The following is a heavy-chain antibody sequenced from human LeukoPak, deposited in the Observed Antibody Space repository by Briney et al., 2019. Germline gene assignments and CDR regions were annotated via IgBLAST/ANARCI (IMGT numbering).Heavy chain of an antibody. CDR2: IDDSGGST. V-gene: IGHV3-23*01. Sequence: PGGSLRLSCAASGFTFVSFAMSWVRQAPGKGPEWVATIDDSGGSTHYADPVKGRFTISGDNSKSTLYLQMNSLRAEDTAVYFCARLYSGSSSGFDYWGQGTLVTVSS. CDR1: GFTFVSFA. CDR3: ARLYSGSSSGFDY. J-gene: IGHJ4*02. D-gene: IGHD1-26*01.